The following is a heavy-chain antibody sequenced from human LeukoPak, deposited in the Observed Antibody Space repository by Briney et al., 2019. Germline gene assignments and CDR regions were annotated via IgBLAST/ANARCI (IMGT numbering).Heavy chain of an antibody. V-gene: IGHV3-33*08. D-gene: IGHD3-22*01. CDR2: IWYDGSNK. J-gene: IGHJ4*02. CDR1: GFTFSGYD. Sequence: GGSLRLSCVASGFTFSGYDIHWVRQAPGKGLEWVALIWYDGSNKYYPDSVRGRFTISRDISKNTLYLQMNSLRAEDTAVYFCARDIGTVVTTLDYWGQGTLVTVSS. CDR3: ARDIGTVVTTLDY.